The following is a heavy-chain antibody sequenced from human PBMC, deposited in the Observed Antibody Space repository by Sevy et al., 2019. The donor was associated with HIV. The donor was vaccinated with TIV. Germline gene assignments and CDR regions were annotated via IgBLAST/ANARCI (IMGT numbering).Heavy chain of an antibody. J-gene: IGHJ3*02. V-gene: IGHV3-13*01. CDR1: GFTFSSYD. CDR3: TRGLRIHTPYAFDI. D-gene: IGHD5-18*01. Sequence: GGSLRLSCAASGFTFSSYDFHWVRQATGNGLEWVSTIGTLFDTYYPDSVKGRFAISRENAKNSFFLQMNNLRAGDTAIYYCTRGLRIHTPYAFDIWGQGTMVTVSS. CDR2: IGTLFDT.